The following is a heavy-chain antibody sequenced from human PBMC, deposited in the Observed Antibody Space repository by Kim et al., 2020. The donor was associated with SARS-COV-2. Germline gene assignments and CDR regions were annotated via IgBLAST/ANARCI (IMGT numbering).Heavy chain of an antibody. CDR2: INGDGSST. CDR3: ARDQGGGYGWYYYGMDV. V-gene: IGHV3-74*01. Sequence: GGSLRLSCAASGFTFSSYWMHWVRQAPGKGLVWVSRINGDGSSTSYADSVRGRFSISRDNAKNTLYLQMNSLRAEDTAVYYCARDQGGGYGWYYYGMDV. CDR1: GFTFSSYW. D-gene: IGHD5-12*01. J-gene: IGHJ6*01.